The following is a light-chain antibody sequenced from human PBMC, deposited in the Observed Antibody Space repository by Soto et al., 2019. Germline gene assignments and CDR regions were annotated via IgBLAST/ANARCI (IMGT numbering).Light chain of an antibody. CDR2: WVS. Sequence: DIVMTQSPDSLAVSLGERATINCNSSQSVLYSSNNKNYLAWYQQKTGQPPKLVIYWVSTRESGVPDRISGSGCGTDFTLTISSLQAEDGAVYYCQQYYSTPFTFGPGTKLDIK. J-gene: IGKJ3*01. CDR1: QSVLYSSNNKNY. V-gene: IGKV4-1*01. CDR3: QQYYSTPFT.